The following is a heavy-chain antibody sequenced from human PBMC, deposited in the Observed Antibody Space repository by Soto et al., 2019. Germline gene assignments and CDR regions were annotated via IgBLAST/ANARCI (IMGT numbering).Heavy chain of an antibody. D-gene: IGHD3-10*01. CDR1: GFTFSSYG. J-gene: IGHJ5*02. Sequence: QVQLVESGGGVVQPGRSLRLSCAASGFTFSSYGMHWVRQAPGKGLEWVAVIWYDGSNKYYADSVKGRFTISRDNSKNTLYLQMNSLRAEDTAVYYCARGQSGSGSWDWFDPWGQGTLVTVSS. CDR2: IWYDGSNK. V-gene: IGHV3-33*01. CDR3: ARGQSGSGSWDWFDP.